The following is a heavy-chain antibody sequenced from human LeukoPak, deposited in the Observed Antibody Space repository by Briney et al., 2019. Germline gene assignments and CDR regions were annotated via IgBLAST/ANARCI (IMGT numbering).Heavy chain of an antibody. Sequence: SETLSLTCTVSGDSLNSYYWTWIRQPPGGGLQWIGYIFYSGGTNYNASLRSRVAISVDTSKNQFSLKLTSVTAADTAVYYCAGRAARFFDYWGQGILATVSS. J-gene: IGHJ4*02. D-gene: IGHD6-25*01. CDR1: GDSLNSYY. V-gene: IGHV4-59*01. CDR2: IFYSGGT. CDR3: AGRAARFFDY.